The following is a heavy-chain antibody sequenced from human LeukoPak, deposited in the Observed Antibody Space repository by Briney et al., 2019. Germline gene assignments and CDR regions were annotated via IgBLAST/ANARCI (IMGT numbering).Heavy chain of an antibody. J-gene: IGHJ4*02. Sequence: GGSLRLSCAASGFTFSNAWMSWVRQAPGKGLEWISYISTSTTTIYYANSVKGRFTISRDNAKKSLYLQMNSLRVEDTGVYYCASWGEGALDNWGQGTLVTVSS. D-gene: IGHD1-26*01. CDR2: ISTSTTTI. CDR3: ASWGEGALDN. CDR1: GFTFSNAW. V-gene: IGHV3-48*01.